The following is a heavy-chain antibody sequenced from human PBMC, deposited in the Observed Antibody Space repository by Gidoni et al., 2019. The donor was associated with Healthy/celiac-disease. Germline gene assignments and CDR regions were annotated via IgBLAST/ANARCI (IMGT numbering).Heavy chain of an antibody. Sequence: QVQLQESGPGLVKPSQTLYLNCTVSGGSIRSGSYYWSWIRQPAGKGLEWIGRIYTSGSTNYNPSLKSRVTISVDTSKNQFSLKLSSVTAADTAVYYCARESNYYDSSGRFDPWGQGTLVTVSS. D-gene: IGHD3-22*01. CDR3: ARESNYYDSSGRFDP. V-gene: IGHV4-61*02. J-gene: IGHJ5*02. CDR1: GGSIRSGSYY. CDR2: IYTSGST.